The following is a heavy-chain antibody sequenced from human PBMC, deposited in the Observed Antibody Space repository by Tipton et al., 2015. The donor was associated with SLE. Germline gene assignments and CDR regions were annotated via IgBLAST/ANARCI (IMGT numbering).Heavy chain of an antibody. CDR3: ARVLWPSWFDP. V-gene: IGHV4-39*01. Sequence: TLSLTCAVSGGSINSSSYYWGWIRQPPGKGPEWIGGIYYSGNTYYNPSLKSRVTVSVDTSKNQFSLKLSFVTAADTAVYYCARVLWPSWFDPWGQGTLVTVSS. CDR1: GGSINSSSYY. CDR2: IYYSGNT. J-gene: IGHJ5*02. D-gene: IGHD3-16*01.